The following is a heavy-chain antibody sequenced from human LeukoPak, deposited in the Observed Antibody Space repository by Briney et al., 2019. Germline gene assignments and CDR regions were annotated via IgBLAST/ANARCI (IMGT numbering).Heavy chain of an antibody. CDR3: ARGPYCSSTSCYPRRGIRAFDY. CDR1: GYTFTSYY. V-gene: IGHV1-46*01. J-gene: IGHJ4*02. Sequence: ASVKVSCKASGYTFTSYYMHWVRQAPGQGLEWMGIINPSGGSTSYAQKFQGRVTMTRDTSTSTVYMELSRLRSDDTAVYYCARGPYCSSTSCYPRRGIRAFDYWGQGTLVTVSS. CDR2: INPSGGST. D-gene: IGHD2-2*01.